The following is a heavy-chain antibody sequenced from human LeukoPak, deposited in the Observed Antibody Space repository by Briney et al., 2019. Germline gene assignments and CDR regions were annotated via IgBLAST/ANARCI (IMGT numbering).Heavy chain of an antibody. CDR3: ARSTTSPPFYYYYGMDV. J-gene: IGHJ6*02. CDR2: ISSSGSTI. Sequence: TGGSLRLSCAASGFTFSDYYMSWIRQAPGKGLEWVSYISSSGSTIYYADSVKGRFTISRDNAKNSLYLQMNSLRAEDTAVYYCARSTTSPPFYYYYGMDVWGQGTTVTVSS. CDR1: GFTFSDYY. V-gene: IGHV3-11*04. D-gene: IGHD4-17*01.